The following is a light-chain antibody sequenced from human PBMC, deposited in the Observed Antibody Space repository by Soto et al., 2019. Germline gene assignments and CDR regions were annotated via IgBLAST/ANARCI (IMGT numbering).Light chain of an antibody. CDR2: STN. J-gene: IGLJ2*01. Sequence: QTVVTQEPSFSVSPGGTVTLTCGLTSGSDSTTYYPSWYQQTPGQAPRTLIYSTNIRSSGVPDRFSGSILGNKAALTITGAQADDESDYHCMLYMGGGLVVFGGGTKLNVL. CDR1: SGSDSTTYY. CDR3: MLYMGGGLVV. V-gene: IGLV8-61*01.